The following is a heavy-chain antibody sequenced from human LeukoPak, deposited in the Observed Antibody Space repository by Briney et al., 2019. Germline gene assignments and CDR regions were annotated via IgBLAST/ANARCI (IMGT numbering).Heavy chain of an antibody. Sequence: RTSETLCLTCVVSDYSITSGDYWAWIRQPPGKGLEWIGSIYNSVSTSYNPSLKSRVTMSVDPSKNQFSLNLRSVTAADTAVYYCARNMSTEGWFDSWGRGTLVTVSS. D-gene: IGHD5/OR15-5a*01. CDR3: ARNMSTEGWFDS. V-gene: IGHV4-38-2*01. J-gene: IGHJ5*01. CDR1: DYSITSGDY. CDR2: IYNSVST.